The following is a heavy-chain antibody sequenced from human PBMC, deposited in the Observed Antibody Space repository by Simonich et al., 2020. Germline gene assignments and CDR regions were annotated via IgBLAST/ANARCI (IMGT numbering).Heavy chain of an antibody. Sequence: QVQLVQSGAEVKKPGASVKVSCKASGYTFTIYDLNWVRQAYGQGLDWWGCMNPNSGKTCYAQKFQGRVPITSNTSISTAYMELSSRRSEDTAVYYCARSRYCTNGVCYNWFDPWGQGTLVTVSS. CDR2: MNPNSGKT. V-gene: IGHV1-8*03. CDR1: GYTFTIYD. D-gene: IGHD2-8*01. J-gene: IGHJ5*02. CDR3: ARSRYCTNGVCYNWFDP.